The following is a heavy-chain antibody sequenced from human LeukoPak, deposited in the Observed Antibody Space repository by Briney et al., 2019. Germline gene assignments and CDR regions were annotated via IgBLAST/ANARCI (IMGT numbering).Heavy chain of an antibody. D-gene: IGHD6-19*01. V-gene: IGHV4-34*01. J-gene: IGHJ4*02. CDR1: GGSFSGYY. CDR3: ARVGYSSGSSPFDY. CDR2: INHSGST. Sequence: SETLSLTCAVYGGSFSGYYWSWIRQPPGKGLEWIGEINHSGSTNYNPSLKSRVTISVETSKNKFSLKLSSVTAADTAVYYCARVGYSSGSSPFDYWGQGTLVTISS.